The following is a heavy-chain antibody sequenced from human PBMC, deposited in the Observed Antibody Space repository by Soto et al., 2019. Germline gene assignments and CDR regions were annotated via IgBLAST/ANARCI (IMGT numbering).Heavy chain of an antibody. Sequence: SVKVSCKSSAGTPSNSAISWVRRSRGQRLEWMGGIIPVFGLVKYAQNFQGILTITADESTNTAYMELSSLRPEDTAVYYCAGGRIVVVGSRAYYGMDVWGQGTTVTVSS. CDR1: AGTPSNSA. D-gene: IGHD3-22*01. J-gene: IGHJ6*02. CDR2: IIPVFGLV. CDR3: AGGRIVVVGSRAYYGMDV. V-gene: IGHV1-69*01.